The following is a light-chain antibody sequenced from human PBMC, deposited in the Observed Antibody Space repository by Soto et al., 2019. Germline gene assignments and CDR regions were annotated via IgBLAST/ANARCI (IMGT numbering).Light chain of an antibody. CDR1: QGIGNW. CDR2: DAF. V-gene: IGKV1-12*01. J-gene: IGKJ3*01. CDR3: QQTNSFPFT. Sequence: DIQMTQSPSSVAASVGDRVTITCRASQGIGNWLAWYQQKPRKAPKLLTYDAFNLQSGVPSRFSGSGSGTDFTLTISSLQPEDFATYYCQQTNSFPFTFGLGTKVDIK.